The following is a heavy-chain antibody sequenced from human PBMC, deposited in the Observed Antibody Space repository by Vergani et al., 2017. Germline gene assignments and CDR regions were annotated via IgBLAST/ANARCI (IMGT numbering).Heavy chain of an antibody. Sequence: EVQLVQSGAEVKKPGESLKISCKGSGYSFTSYWIGWVRQMPGKGLEWMGIIYPGDSATRYSPSFQGQVTISADKSISTAYLQWSSLKASDTAMYYCARPYDSSGYYYVHFDYWGQGTLVTVSS. CDR2: IYPGDSAT. D-gene: IGHD3-22*01. CDR1: GYSFTSYW. V-gene: IGHV5-51*01. CDR3: ARPYDSSGYYYVHFDY. J-gene: IGHJ4*02.